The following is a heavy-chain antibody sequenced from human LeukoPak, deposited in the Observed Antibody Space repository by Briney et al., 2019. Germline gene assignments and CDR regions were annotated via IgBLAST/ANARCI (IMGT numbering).Heavy chain of an antibody. Sequence: SETLSLTCTVSGGSITSDHWSWIRQPPGKGLEWIDFFYYSGSTNYNPSLKSRVTISVDTSKNQFSLKLSSVTAADTAVYYCAREEIHWNYPYAFDIWGQGTMVTVSS. D-gene: IGHD1-7*01. CDR1: GGSITSDH. J-gene: IGHJ3*02. CDR2: FYYSGST. CDR3: AREEIHWNYPYAFDI. V-gene: IGHV4-59*01.